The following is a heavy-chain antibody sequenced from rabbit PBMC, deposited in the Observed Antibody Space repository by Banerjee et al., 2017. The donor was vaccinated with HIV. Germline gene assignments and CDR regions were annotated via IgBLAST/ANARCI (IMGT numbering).Heavy chain of an antibody. CDR1: GLDFSSNA. J-gene: IGHJ4*01. V-gene: IGHV1S45*01. D-gene: IGHD6-1*01. Sequence: QEQLVESGGDLVQPGGSLTLTCKASGLDFSSNAMRWVRQAPGEGLEWIACINTSNGNTVYASWAKGRFTISKTSSTTVTLQMTSLTAADTATYFCARDGAGYAGYGYARLWGPGTLVPS. CDR2: INTSNGNT. CDR3: ARDGAGYAGYGYARL.